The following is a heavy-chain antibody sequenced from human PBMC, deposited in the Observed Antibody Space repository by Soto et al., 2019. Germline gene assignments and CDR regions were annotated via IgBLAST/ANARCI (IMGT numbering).Heavy chain of an antibody. CDR2: IKSRNDGGTT. CDR1: GFTFANDW. D-gene: IGHD5-18*01. Sequence: VGSLRLSCAGSGFTFANDWMSWVRQAPGKGLEWVGRIKSRNDGGTTDFAAPVKGRFSISRDDSKKMVFLQMDSLKTEDTAVYYCTTDFGSTSYGFDYWGQGALVTVSS. V-gene: IGHV3-15*01. J-gene: IGHJ4*02. CDR3: TTDFGSTSYGFDY.